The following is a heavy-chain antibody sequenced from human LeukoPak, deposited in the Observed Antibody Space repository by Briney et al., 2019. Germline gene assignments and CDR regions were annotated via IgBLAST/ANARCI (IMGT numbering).Heavy chain of an antibody. CDR2: IYSTGNT. J-gene: IGHJ4*02. V-gene: IGHV4-4*07. Sequence: PSETLSLTCTVSGGSIRSYFWSWIRQPAGKTLGWLGRIYSTGNTNYNPSLESRVTMSVDTSKNQFSLKLSSVTAADTAVYYCAREGITGFYYDVVDYWGQGILVTVSS. CDR3: AREGITGFYYDVVDY. D-gene: IGHD3-9*01. CDR1: GGSIRSYF.